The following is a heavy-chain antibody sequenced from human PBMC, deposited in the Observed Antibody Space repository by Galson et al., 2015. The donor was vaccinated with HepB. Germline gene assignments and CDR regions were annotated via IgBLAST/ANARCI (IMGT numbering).Heavy chain of an antibody. CDR3: ARGYCSGGSCLHAFDI. D-gene: IGHD2-15*01. Sequence: SVKVSCKASGYTFTSYGISWVRQAPGQGLEWMGWISAYNGNTNYAQKLQGRVTMTTDTSTSTAYMELRSLRSDDTAVYYCARGYCSGGSCLHAFDIWGQGTMVTVSS. V-gene: IGHV1-18*04. CDR1: GYTFTSYG. J-gene: IGHJ3*02. CDR2: ISAYNGNT.